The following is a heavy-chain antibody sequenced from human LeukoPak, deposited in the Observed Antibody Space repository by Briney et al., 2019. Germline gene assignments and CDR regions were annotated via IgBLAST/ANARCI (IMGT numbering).Heavy chain of an antibody. CDR3: AKDRMIVVVIRFDY. D-gene: IGHD3-22*01. CDR2: ISGSGGST. J-gene: IGHJ4*02. CDR1: GCTFSSYG. Sequence: GGSLRVSCAASGCTFSSYGMSWVRQAPGKGLEWVSAISGSGGSTYYADSVKGRFTISRDNSKNTLYLQMSSLRAEDTAVYYCAKDRMIVVVIRFDYWGQGTLVTVSS. V-gene: IGHV3-23*01.